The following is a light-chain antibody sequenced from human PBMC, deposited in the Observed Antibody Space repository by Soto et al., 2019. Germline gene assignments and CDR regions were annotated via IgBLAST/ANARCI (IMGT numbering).Light chain of an antibody. CDR1: QGISSY. CDR2: AAS. J-gene: IGKJ3*01. Sequence: DIQLTQSPSFLSASVGDRVTITCRASQGISSYLAWYQQKPGKAPKLLIYAASTLQSGVPSRFNGSGSGTEFTLTISSLQPEDIATYYCQHLNSNPLFGPGTKVDFK. V-gene: IGKV1-9*01. CDR3: QHLNSNPL.